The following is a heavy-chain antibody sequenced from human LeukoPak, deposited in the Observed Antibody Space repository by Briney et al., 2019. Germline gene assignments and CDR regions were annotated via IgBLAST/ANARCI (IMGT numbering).Heavy chain of an antibody. CDR2: IIPIFGTA. Sequence: GASVKVSCKASGGTFSSYAISWVRQAPGQGLEWMGGIIPIFGTANYAQKFQGRVTITTDESTSTAYMELSSLRSEDTAVYYCARDHVDPGYSSGWYYFDYWGQGTLVTVSS. V-gene: IGHV1-69*05. CDR1: GGTFSSYA. D-gene: IGHD6-19*01. J-gene: IGHJ4*02. CDR3: ARDHVDPGYSSGWYYFDY.